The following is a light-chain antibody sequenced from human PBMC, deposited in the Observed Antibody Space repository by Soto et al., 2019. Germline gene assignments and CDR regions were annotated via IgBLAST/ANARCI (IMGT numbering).Light chain of an antibody. V-gene: IGLV9-49*01. J-gene: IGLJ2*01. CDR2: VGTGGIVG. CDR3: GADHGRGSNFDRV. CDR1: SGYSNYK. Sequence: QPVLTQPPSASASLGASVTLTCTLSSGYSNYKVDWYQQRPGKGPRFVMRVGTGGIVGSKGDGIPDRFSVLGSGLNRYLTIKNIQEEDESDYNCGADHGRGSNFDRVFGGGTKLTVL.